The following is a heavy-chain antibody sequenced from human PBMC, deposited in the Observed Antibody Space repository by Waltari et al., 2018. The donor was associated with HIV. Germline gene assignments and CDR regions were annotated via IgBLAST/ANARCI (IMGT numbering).Heavy chain of an antibody. J-gene: IGHJ4*02. V-gene: IGHV4-39*07. Sequence: QLQLQESGPGLVKPSETLSLTCTVSGVSISSSSYYWGWIRQPPGKGLEWIGSIYYSGSTYYNPSLKSRVTISVDTSKNQFSLKLSFVTAADTAVYYCARVSYGSGGLDYWGQGTLVTVSS. D-gene: IGHD3-10*01. CDR3: ARVSYGSGGLDY. CDR1: GVSISSSSYY. CDR2: IYYSGST.